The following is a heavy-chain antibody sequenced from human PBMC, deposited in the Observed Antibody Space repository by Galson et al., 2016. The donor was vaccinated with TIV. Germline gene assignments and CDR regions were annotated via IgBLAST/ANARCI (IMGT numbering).Heavy chain of an antibody. CDR2: IWYDGNTK. CDR1: GFTFSSYG. D-gene: IGHD2-15*01. J-gene: IGHJ5*02. Sequence: LRLSCAASGFTFSSYGMHWVRQAPGKGLEWVGVIWYDGNTKNYADFARGQFTISRDNTKNTLYLQMDSLRVEDTAVYYCAREMGGPLTATRLYNWFDLWGQGTLVTVSS. CDR3: AREMGGPLTATRLYNWFDL. V-gene: IGHV3-33*01.